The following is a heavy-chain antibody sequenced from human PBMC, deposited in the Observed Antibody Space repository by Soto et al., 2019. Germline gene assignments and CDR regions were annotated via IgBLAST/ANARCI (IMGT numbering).Heavy chain of an antibody. D-gene: IGHD1-20*01. Sequence: SETLSLTCTVSGGSISSYYWSWIRQPPGKGLEWIGYIYYSGSTNYNPSLKSRVTISVDTSKNQFSLKLSSVTAADTAVYYCARVMDNWNRVHYYMDVWGKGTTVTVSS. J-gene: IGHJ6*03. CDR2: IYYSGST. CDR1: GGSISSYY. V-gene: IGHV4-59*01. CDR3: ARVMDNWNRVHYYMDV.